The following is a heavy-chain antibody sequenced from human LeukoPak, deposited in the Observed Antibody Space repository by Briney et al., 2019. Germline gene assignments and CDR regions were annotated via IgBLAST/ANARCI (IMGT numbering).Heavy chain of an antibody. CDR2: INSDGIRT. Sequence: GGSLRLSCAASGFTFNSFWMYWVRQVPRKGLLWVARINSDGIRTSHADSVQGRFTISRDNANNTLYLQMNSLRVEDTAVYYCARGGSGSGYHYYYYYMDVWGKGTTVTISS. V-gene: IGHV3-74*01. CDR1: GFTFNSFW. D-gene: IGHD3-22*01. CDR3: ARGGSGSGYHYYYYYMDV. J-gene: IGHJ6*03.